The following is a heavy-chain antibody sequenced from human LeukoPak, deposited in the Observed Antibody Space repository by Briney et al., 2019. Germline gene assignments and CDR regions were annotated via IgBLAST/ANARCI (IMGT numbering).Heavy chain of an antibody. CDR2: ISGSGGST. D-gene: IGHD3-10*01. CDR1: GFTFSSYA. J-gene: IGHJ4*02. V-gene: IGHV3-23*01. Sequence: GGSLRLSCAASGFTFSSYATSWVRQAPGKGLEWVSAISGSGGSTYYADSVKGRFTISRDNSKNTLYLQMNSLRAEDTAVYYCAKEHYYGSGSYYLASYFDYWGQGTLVTVSS. CDR3: AKEHYYGSGSYYLASYFDY.